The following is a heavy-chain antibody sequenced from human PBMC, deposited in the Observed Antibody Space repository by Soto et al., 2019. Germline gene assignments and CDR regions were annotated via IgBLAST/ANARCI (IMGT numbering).Heavy chain of an antibody. Sequence: EVQLLESGGGLVQPGGSLRLSCAASGFTFSSYAMSWVRQAPGKWLEWVSAISGSGGSTYYADSVKGRFTISRDNSKNTLYLQMNSLRAEDTAVYYCAKGPSDYDFWSGPQNYYYYGMDVWGQGTTVTVSS. CDR3: AKGPSDYDFWSGPQNYYYYGMDV. CDR1: GFTFSSYA. J-gene: IGHJ6*02. V-gene: IGHV3-23*01. D-gene: IGHD3-3*01. CDR2: ISGSGGST.